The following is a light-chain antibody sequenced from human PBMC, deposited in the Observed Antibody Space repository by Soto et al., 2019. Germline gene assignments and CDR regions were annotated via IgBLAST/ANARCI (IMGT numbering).Light chain of an antibody. J-gene: IGLJ3*02. CDR1: VLAKKY. CDR2: KDS. CDR3: YSAADNKPPA. V-gene: IGLV3-27*01. Sequence: SYELTQPSSVSVSPGQTARITCSGDVLAKKYARWFQQKPGQAPVLVIYKDSERPSGIPERFSGSSSGTTVTLTISGAQVEDEADYYCYSAADNKPPAFGGGTKLTVL.